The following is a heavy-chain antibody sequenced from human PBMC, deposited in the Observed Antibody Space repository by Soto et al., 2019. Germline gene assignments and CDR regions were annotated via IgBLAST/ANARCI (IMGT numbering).Heavy chain of an antibody. Sequence: EVQLGESGGGPVKPGGSLRLSCAASGFSFSSYSINWVRQAPGKGLEWVSCISSSGSDIYYADSAKGRFTISRDNTKNSVFLQMNSLRAEDTAVYYCAKVGPVWGAADFWGQGTPVTVSS. J-gene: IGHJ4*02. CDR2: ISSSGSDI. CDR3: AKVGPVWGAADF. D-gene: IGHD3-16*01. CDR1: GFSFSSYS. V-gene: IGHV3-21*02.